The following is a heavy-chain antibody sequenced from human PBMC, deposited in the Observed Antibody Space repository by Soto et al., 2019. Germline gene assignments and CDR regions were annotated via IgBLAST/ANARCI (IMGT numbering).Heavy chain of an antibody. CDR1: GGTFSSYA. CDR2: IIPIFGTA. V-gene: IGHV1-69*01. Sequence: QVQLVQSGAEVKKPGSSVKVSCKASGGTFSSYAISWVRQAPGQGLEWMGGIIPIFGTANYAQKFQGRVTITADESTSTAYMELSSLRSEDTAVYYCAGGYCSSTSCYNQNGMDVCGQGTTVTVSS. CDR3: AGGYCSSTSCYNQNGMDV. J-gene: IGHJ6*02. D-gene: IGHD2-2*02.